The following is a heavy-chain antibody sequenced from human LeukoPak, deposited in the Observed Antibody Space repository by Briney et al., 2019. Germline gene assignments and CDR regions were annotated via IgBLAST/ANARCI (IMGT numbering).Heavy chain of an antibody. CDR1: GYTFTGYY. D-gene: IGHD3-22*01. V-gene: IGHV1-2*02. Sequence: ASVKVSCKASGYTFTGYYMHWVRRAPGQGLEWMGWINPNSGGTNYAQKFQGRVTMTRDTSISTAYMELSRLRSDDTAVYYCARDPDYYDSSGPHWFDPWGQGTLVTVSS. J-gene: IGHJ5*02. CDR2: INPNSGGT. CDR3: ARDPDYYDSSGPHWFDP.